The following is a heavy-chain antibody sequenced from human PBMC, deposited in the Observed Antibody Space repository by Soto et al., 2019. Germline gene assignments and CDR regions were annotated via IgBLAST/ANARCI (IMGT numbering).Heavy chain of an antibody. CDR3: AHRRVGDYPYFDY. Sequence: QITLKESGPTLVKPTQTLTLTCTFSGFSLSTSGVCVGWIRQPPGKALEWLALIYWDDDKRYSPSLKNRLTIFKYTSKNQLVLTMTNMDPVDTATYYCAHRRVGDYPYFDYWGQGTLVTVSS. CDR2: IYWDDDK. CDR1: GFSLSTSGVC. V-gene: IGHV2-5*02. D-gene: IGHD4-17*01. J-gene: IGHJ4*02.